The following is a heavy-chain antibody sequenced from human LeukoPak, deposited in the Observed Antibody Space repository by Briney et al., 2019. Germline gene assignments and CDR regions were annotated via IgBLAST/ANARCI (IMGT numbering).Heavy chain of an antibody. CDR2: IYYSGST. D-gene: IGHD2-21*02. J-gene: IGHJ1*01. CDR3: ARGRSYCDGDCYSAPEYFQH. CDR1: GGSISSYY. Sequence: PSETLSLTCTVSGGSISSYYWSWIRQPPGKGLEWIGYIYYSGSTNYNPSLKSRVTISVDTSKNQFSLKLSSVTAADTAVYYCARGRSYCDGDCYSAPEYFQHWGQGTLVTVSS. V-gene: IGHV4-59*12.